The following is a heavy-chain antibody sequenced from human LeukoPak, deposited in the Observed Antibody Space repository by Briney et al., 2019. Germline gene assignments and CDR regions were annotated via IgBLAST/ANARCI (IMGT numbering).Heavy chain of an antibody. V-gene: IGHV1-69*06. D-gene: IGHD3-10*01. Sequence: SVKVSCKASGGTFSSYAISWVRQAPGQGLEWMGGIIPIFGTANYAQKFQGRVTITADKSTSTAYMELRSLRSDDTAVHYCARAHLLLWFGELSFGFDYWGQGTLVTVSS. CDR2: IIPIFGTA. CDR1: GGTFSSYA. J-gene: IGHJ4*02. CDR3: ARAHLLLWFGELSFGFDY.